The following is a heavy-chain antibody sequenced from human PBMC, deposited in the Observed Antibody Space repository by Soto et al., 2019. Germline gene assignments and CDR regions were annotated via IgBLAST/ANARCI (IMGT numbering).Heavy chain of an antibody. Sequence: EVQLVESGGGLVQWGGSLRLSCAASGFTFSGYSVNWVRQAPGKGLEWVSYISSGSKTIYYAESVKGRFTVSRDNARNSHYLPMNSLRDEDTAVYYCVREDILGARSFDYWGQGTLVTVSS. J-gene: IGHJ4*02. CDR3: VREDILGARSFDY. CDR2: ISSGSKTI. D-gene: IGHD1-26*01. V-gene: IGHV3-48*02. CDR1: GFTFSGYS.